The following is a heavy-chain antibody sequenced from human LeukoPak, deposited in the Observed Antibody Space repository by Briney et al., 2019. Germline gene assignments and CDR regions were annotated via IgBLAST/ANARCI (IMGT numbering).Heavy chain of an antibody. CDR2: ISGYSGNT. CDR3: ARDGRYFDY. J-gene: IGHJ4*02. CDR1: GYTFTSYG. V-gene: IGHV1-18*01. Sequence: ASVKVSCKASGYTFTSYGISWVRQAPGQGLEWMGWISGYSGNTDYAQSLQGRVTMTTDTSTNTANMELRSLRADDRAGHYLARDGRYFDYWGEGTLVSVSS.